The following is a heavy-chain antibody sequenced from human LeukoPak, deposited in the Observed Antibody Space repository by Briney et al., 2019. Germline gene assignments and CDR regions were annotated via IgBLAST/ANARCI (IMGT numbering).Heavy chain of an antibody. CDR2: ISYDGSNK. Sequence: GGSLRLSCAASGFTFSSYAMHWVRQAPGKGLEWVAVISYDGSNKYYADSVKGRFTISRDNSKNTLYLQMNSLRAEDTAVYYCAKDRYSSGWEIDYWGQGTLVTVSS. V-gene: IGHV3-30*04. CDR1: GFTFSSYA. J-gene: IGHJ4*02. D-gene: IGHD6-19*01. CDR3: AKDRYSSGWEIDY.